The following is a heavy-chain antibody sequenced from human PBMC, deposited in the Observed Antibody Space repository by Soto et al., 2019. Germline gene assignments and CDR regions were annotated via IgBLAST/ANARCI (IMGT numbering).Heavy chain of an antibody. CDR2: IIPILGIA. V-gene: IGHV1-69*02. CDR1: GGTFSSYT. J-gene: IGHJ4*02. CDR3: ARENYGGNSEHY. Sequence: QVQLVQSGAEVKKPGSSVKVSWKASGGTFSSYTISWVRQAPGKGLEWMGRIIPILGIANYAQKFQGRVTITADKSTSTAYMELSSLRSEDTAVYYCARENYGGNSEHYWGQGTLVTVSS. D-gene: IGHD4-17*01.